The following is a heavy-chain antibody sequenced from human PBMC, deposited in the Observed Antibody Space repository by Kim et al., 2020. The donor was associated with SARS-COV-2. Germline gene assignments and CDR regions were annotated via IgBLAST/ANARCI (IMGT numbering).Heavy chain of an antibody. D-gene: IGHD3-22*01. J-gene: IGHJ4*02. CDR3: ARRNFDSNGYYYLDY. Sequence: QNFQGRLTMTADESTSTVYMELNSLRSEDTAIYYCARRNFDSNGYYYLDYWGQGTLVSVSS. V-gene: IGHV1-69*01.